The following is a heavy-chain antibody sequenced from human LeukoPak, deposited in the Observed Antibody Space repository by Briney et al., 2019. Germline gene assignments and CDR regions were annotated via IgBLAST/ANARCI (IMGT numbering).Heavy chain of an antibody. CDR2: IYTSGST. D-gene: IGHD3-3*01. J-gene: IGHJ3*02. V-gene: IGHV4-59*10. CDR1: GGSFSGYY. Sequence: SETLSLTCAVYGGSFSGYYWSWIRQPPGKGLEWIGRIYTSGSTNYNPSLKSRVTISVDTAKNQFSLKLSSVTAADTAVYYCARDRPGSGYYYDFWSGYYLVDAFDIWGQGTMVTVSS. CDR3: ARDRPGSGYYYDFWSGYYLVDAFDI.